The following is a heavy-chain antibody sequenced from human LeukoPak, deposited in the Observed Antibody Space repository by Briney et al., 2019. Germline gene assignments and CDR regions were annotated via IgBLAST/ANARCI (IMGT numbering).Heavy chain of an antibody. Sequence: SETLSLTCTVSGYSISSYYWSWIRQPPGKGLEYIGYIYYSGNTNSNPSLNSRVTISVDTSKNQFSLKLSSVTAADTAGYYCARLLSGASLEYYFDLWGRGTLVTVSS. D-gene: IGHD6-6*01. V-gene: IGHV4-59*08. CDR3: ARLLSGASLEYYFDL. CDR2: IYYSGNT. CDR1: GYSISSYY. J-gene: IGHJ2*01.